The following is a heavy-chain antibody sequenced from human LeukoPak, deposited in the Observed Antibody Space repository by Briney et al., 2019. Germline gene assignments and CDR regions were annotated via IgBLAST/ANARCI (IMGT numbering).Heavy chain of an antibody. V-gene: IGHV3-20*04. Sequence: GGSLRFSGAASGFRFNDFAMSWVRQAPGKGLEWFSGINWNAGSTYYGDSVKGRFTIPRDNAKSSLYLQMNSLRAEDTALYYCARVRGSGTYAPLDYWGQGTLVTVSS. CDR2: INWNAGST. CDR3: ARVRGSGTYAPLDY. J-gene: IGHJ4*02. CDR1: GFRFNDFA. D-gene: IGHD1-26*01.